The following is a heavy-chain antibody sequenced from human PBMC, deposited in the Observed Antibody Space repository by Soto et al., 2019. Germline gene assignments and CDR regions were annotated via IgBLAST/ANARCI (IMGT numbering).Heavy chain of an antibody. D-gene: IGHD5-18*01. CDR3: ASFGSGYSYADNWFDP. CDR1: GGSISSGGYS. V-gene: IGHV4-31*11. CDR2: IYYSGST. J-gene: IGHJ5*02. Sequence: SETLSLTCAVSGGSISSGGYSWSWIRQPPGKGLEWIGYIYYSGSTYYNPSLKSRVTISVDTSKNQFSLKLSSVTAADTAVYYCASFGSGYSYADNWFDPWGQGTLVTVSS.